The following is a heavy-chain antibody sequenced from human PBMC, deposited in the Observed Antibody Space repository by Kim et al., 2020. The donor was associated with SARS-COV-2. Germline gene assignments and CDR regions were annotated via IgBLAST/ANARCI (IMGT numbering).Heavy chain of an antibody. J-gene: IGHJ4*02. D-gene: IGHD2-21*01. Sequence: WYYEYAVSVKSRLTVHPDTSKNQFSLQLNSVTPEDTALYYCARGGVIFDYWGRGTLVTVSS. CDR3: ARGGVIFDY. CDR2: WYY. V-gene: IGHV6-1*01.